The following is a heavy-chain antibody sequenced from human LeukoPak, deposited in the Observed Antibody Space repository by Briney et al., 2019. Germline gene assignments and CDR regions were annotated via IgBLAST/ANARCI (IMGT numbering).Heavy chain of an antibody. Sequence: GGSLRLSCAASGFTFSRFPFHWVCQAPGKGLEWVALFSYDGITTHYAASVKGRFTVSRDDSKNTLYLQMNSLRAEDTAVYYCARGKSDSSGYDYILDYWGQGTLVTVSS. CDR2: FSYDGITT. CDR3: ARGKSDSSGYDYILDY. J-gene: IGHJ4*02. V-gene: IGHV3-30*01. D-gene: IGHD5-12*01. CDR1: GFTFSRFP.